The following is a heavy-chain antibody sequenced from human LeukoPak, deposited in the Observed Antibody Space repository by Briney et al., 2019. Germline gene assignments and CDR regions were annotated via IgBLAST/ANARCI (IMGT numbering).Heavy chain of an antibody. CDR2: VSGSGSDM. Sequence: GGSLRLSCVVSGFGFSDSYMTWIRQTPGKGLEWLAYVSGSGSDMYYADSVKGRFTISRDNAKNSLYLQMNSLRPDDTALYYCSTDPRLLIYWGHGTLVTVSS. V-gene: IGHV3-11*01. J-gene: IGHJ4*01. D-gene: IGHD2-8*01. CDR3: STDPRLLIY. CDR1: GFGFSDSY.